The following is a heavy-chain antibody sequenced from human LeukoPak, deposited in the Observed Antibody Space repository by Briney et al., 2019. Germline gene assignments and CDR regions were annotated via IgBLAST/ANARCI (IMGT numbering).Heavy chain of an antibody. CDR1: GGSFSGYY. D-gene: IGHD6-25*01. CDR3: AVRSGD. J-gene: IGHJ4*02. Sequence: ETLSLTCAVYGGSFSGYYWSWIRQPPGKGLEWVSVIYSGGSTYYADSVKGRFTISRDNSKNTLYLQMNSLRAEDTAVYYCAVRSGDWGQGTLVTVSS. CDR2: IYSGGST. V-gene: IGHV3-66*02.